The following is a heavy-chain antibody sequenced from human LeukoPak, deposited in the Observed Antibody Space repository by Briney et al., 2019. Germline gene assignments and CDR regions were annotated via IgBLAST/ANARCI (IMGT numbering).Heavy chain of an antibody. CDR2: INHSGST. Sequence: SETLSLTWAVYGGSFSGYYWSWIRQPPGKGLEWIGEINHSGSTNYNPSLKSRVTISVDTSKNQFSLKLSSVTAADTAVYYCGRVEVSSGLDGVDYWGQGTLVTVSS. D-gene: IGHD6-19*01. CDR1: GGSFSGYY. CDR3: GRVEVSSGLDGVDY. V-gene: IGHV4-34*01. J-gene: IGHJ4*02.